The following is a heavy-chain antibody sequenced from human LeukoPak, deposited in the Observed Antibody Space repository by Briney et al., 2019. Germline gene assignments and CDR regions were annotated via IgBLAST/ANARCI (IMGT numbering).Heavy chain of an antibody. Sequence: SETLSLTCAVYGGSFSGYYWSWIRQPPGKGLEWIGEINHSGSTNYNPSLKSRVTISVDTSKNQFSLKLSSVTAADTAVYYCAKSISVTTEVFDYWGQGTPVTVSS. D-gene: IGHD4-17*01. CDR3: AKSISVTTEVFDY. CDR2: INHSGST. V-gene: IGHV4-34*01. J-gene: IGHJ4*02. CDR1: GGSFSGYY.